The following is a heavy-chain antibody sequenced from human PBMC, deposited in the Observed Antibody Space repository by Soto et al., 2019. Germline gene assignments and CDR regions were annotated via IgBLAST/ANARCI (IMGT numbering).Heavy chain of an antibody. J-gene: IGHJ4*02. CDR3: ARGESQQPRDY. Sequence: QVQLQESGPGLVKPSGTLSLTCAVSGDSISSSKWWSWVRQPPGKGLQWIGDIYHSGSTNYNPSLKMRVIISGDKSNNQVPLNLSSVTDADTAGYSCARGESQQPRDYWGQGSLVTVSS. D-gene: IGHD6-13*01. CDR1: GDSISSSKW. V-gene: IGHV4-4*02. CDR2: IYHSGST.